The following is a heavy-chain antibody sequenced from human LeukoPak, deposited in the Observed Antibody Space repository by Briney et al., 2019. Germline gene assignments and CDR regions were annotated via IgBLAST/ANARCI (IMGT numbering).Heavy chain of an antibody. V-gene: IGHV3-23*01. CDR2: ISGSGGDT. CDR3: AKDRSCTNNICHGDFDH. Sequence: GRSLRLACAAAGFIFSNDSMSWVRQAPGKWLGWVAGISGSGGDTYNADSVKGQFTISRDNSKNKLYLQMNSLRAEDTAVYYCAKDRSCTNNICHGDFDHWGQGTLVTVSS. CDR1: GFIFSNDS. D-gene: IGHD2-8*01. J-gene: IGHJ4*02.